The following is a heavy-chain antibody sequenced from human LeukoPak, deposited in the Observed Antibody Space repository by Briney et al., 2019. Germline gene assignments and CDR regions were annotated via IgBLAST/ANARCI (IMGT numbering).Heavy chain of an antibody. CDR1: GFTFRSST. V-gene: IGHV3-21*06. D-gene: IGHD2-2*02. CDR3: ARARYLTFDY. J-gene: IGHJ4*02. Sequence: GGSLRLSCAASGFTFRSSTMNWVRQAPGKGLEWVSSISSSSSYIYYADSMKGRFTISRDNAKNSLYLQMNSLRAEDTAVYYCARARYLTFDYWGQGSLVAVSS. CDR2: ISSSSSYI.